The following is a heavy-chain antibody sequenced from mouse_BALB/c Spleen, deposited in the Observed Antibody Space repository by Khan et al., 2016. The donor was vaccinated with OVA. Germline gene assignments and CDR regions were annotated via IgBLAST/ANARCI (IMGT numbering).Heavy chain of an antibody. J-gene: IGHJ4*01. V-gene: IGHV2-6-5*01. Sequence: QMQLEESGPGLVAPSQNLSITCTVSGLSLTDYAVSWIRQPPGKGLEWLGVIWVSGSKYYNSVLKPRLSISKDNSKSQVFLKMNSLQTDDTAMYFCARDPPYYSMDYWGQGTSVTVSS. CDR1: GLSLTDYA. CDR3: ARDPPYYSMDY. CDR2: IWVSGSK.